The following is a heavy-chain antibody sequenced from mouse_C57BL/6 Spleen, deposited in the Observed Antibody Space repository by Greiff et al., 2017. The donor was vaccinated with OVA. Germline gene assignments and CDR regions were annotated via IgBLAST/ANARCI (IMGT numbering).Heavy chain of an antibody. CDR3: ARSELGTIDY. J-gene: IGHJ2*01. Sequence: EVMLVESGAELVKPGASVKLSCTASGFNIKDYYMHWVKQRTEQGLEWIGRIDPEDGETKYAPKFQGKATITAETSSNTAYLQLSRLTSEDTADYYCARSELGTIDYWGQGTTLTVSS. V-gene: IGHV14-2*01. CDR1: GFNIKDYY. D-gene: IGHD4-1*01. CDR2: IDPEDGET.